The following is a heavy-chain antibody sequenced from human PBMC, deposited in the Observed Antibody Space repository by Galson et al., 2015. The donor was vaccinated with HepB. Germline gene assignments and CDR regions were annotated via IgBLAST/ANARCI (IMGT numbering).Heavy chain of an antibody. CDR3: AKGPRGPNYSLFYW. V-gene: IGHV3-23*01. D-gene: IGHD2-8*02. CDR1: GFMFSSYA. J-gene: IGHJ4*02. Sequence: SLRLSCAASGFMFSSYAMSWVRQTPGKGLEWVSAISGSGGSTYYADSVKGRFTISRDNSRNTLYLQMNSLRAEDTAVYYCAKGPRGPNYSLFYWWGQGTLVTVSS. CDR2: ISGSGGST.